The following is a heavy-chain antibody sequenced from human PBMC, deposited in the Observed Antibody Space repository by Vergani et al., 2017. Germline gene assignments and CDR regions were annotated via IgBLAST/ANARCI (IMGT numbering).Heavy chain of an antibody. CDR3: TRRGPGGDGACLHLDH. J-gene: IGHJ4*02. D-gene: IGHD3-10*01. CDR1: ESSFISNE. CDR2: INPIDSKI. V-gene: IGHV5-51*03. Sequence: EVMLVQSGAEVKKPGVSLKISCKYSESSFISNEIAWVRQMSGKGLQWMGNINPIDSKIAYSPSFQGQAIMSLDKSITTAYLQWRSLKASDTAIYYFTRRGPGGDGACLHLDHGGQETQVTAAS.